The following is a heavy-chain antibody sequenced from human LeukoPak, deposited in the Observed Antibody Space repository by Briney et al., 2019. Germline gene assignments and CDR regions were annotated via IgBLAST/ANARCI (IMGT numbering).Heavy chain of an antibody. CDR3: ARVVEWGGSGYSSSWSARGYFDY. J-gene: IGHJ4*02. D-gene: IGHD6-13*01. Sequence: PSETLSLTCTVSGGSISSYYWSWIRQPPGKGLEWIGYIYYSGSTNYNPSLKSRVTISVDTSKNQFSLKLSSVTAADTAVYYCARVVEWGGSGYSSSWSARGYFDYWGQGTLVTVSS. CDR2: IYYSGST. CDR1: GGSISSYY. V-gene: IGHV4-59*01.